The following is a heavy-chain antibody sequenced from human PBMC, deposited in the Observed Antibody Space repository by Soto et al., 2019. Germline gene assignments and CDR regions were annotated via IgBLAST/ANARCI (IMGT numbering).Heavy chain of an antibody. CDR2: IYYSGST. CDR3: ARHLSYYYDSSGYYPFFDY. V-gene: IGHV4-39*01. D-gene: IGHD3-22*01. J-gene: IGHJ4*02. CDR1: GGSISSSSYY. Sequence: SETLSLTCTVSGGSISSSSYYWGWIRQPPGKGLEWIGSIYYSGSTYYNPSLKSRVTISVDTSKNQFSLKLSSVTAADTAVYYCARHLSYYYDSSGYYPFFDYWGKGTLVTVSS.